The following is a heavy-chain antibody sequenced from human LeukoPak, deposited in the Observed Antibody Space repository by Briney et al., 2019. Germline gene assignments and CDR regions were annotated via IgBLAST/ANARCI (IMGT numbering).Heavy chain of an antibody. D-gene: IGHD1-26*01. Sequence: SETLSLTCAVYGGSFSGYYWSWIRQPPGKGLEWIGYIYYSGNTNYNPSLKSRVTISVDTSKNQFSLKLSSVTAADTAVYYCARAGPHSGSYYYFDYWGQGTLVTVSS. CDR3: ARAGPHSGSYYYFDY. CDR1: GGSFSGYY. V-gene: IGHV4-59*01. J-gene: IGHJ4*02. CDR2: IYYSGNT.